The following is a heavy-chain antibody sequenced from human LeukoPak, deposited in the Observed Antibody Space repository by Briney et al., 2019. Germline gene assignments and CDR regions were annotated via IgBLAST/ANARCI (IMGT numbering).Heavy chain of an antibody. V-gene: IGHV3-30-3*01. D-gene: IGHD3-10*01. CDR2: ISYDGSNK. CDR3: ARDRGSYYNSFVDY. J-gene: IGHJ4*02. Sequence: GRSLRLSCAASGFTFSSYAMHWVRQAPGKGLEWVAVISYDGSNKYYADSVKGRFTISRDNSKNTLYLQMNSLRAEDTAVYYCARDRGSYYNSFVDYWGQGTLVTVSS. CDR1: GFTFSSYA.